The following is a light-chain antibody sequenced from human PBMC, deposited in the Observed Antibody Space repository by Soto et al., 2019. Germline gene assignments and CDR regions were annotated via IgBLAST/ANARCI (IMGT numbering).Light chain of an antibody. CDR1: QTVSNNY. Sequence: EIVLTQSPGTLSLSPGERATLSCRASQTVSNNYLAWQQQKPGQATSLVIYGASNRATRITDRFSASGAGTDFTLTSSRLEPEDFAVYYCQQYISSPLTFGQGTKVEIK. V-gene: IGKV3-20*01. CDR2: GAS. J-gene: IGKJ1*01. CDR3: QQYISSPLT.